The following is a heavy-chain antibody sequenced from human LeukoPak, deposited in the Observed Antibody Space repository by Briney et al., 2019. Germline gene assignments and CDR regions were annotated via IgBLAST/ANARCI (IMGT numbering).Heavy chain of an antibody. CDR3: ARRSGVAVAGAFDY. CDR2: IKQDGSEK. CDR1: GFNFNTYW. Sequence: GGSLRLSCAASGFNFNTYWMSWVRQAPGKGLEWVANIKQDGSEKFYVDSMKGRFTISRDNSKNSLYLQMNSLRAEDTAVYFCARRSGVAVAGAFDYWGQGTLVTVSS. J-gene: IGHJ4*02. V-gene: IGHV3-7*03. D-gene: IGHD6-19*01.